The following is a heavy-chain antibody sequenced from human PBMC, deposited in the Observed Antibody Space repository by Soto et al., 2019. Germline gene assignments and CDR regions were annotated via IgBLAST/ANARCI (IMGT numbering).Heavy chain of an antibody. V-gene: IGHV5-10-1*01. CDR3: ARPARQSDHYYYYYGMDV. J-gene: IGHJ6*02. CDR2: IDPSDSYT. CDR1: GYSFTSYW. Sequence: PGESLKISFKGSGYSFTSYWISWVRQMPGKGLEWMGRIDPSDSYTNYSPSFQGHVTISADKSISTAYLQWSSLKASDTAMYYCARPARQSDHYYYYYGMDVWGQGTTVTVSS. D-gene: IGHD6-19*01.